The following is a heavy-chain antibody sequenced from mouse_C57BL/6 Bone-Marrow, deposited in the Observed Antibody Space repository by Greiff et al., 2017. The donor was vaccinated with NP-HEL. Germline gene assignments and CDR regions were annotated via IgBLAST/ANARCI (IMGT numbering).Heavy chain of an antibody. CDR3: ARHRGWYYYGSLFDY. CDR2: IDPNSGGT. D-gene: IGHD1-1*01. V-gene: IGHV1-72*01. J-gene: IGHJ2*01. CDR1: GYTFTSYW. Sequence: QVQLQQPGAELVKPGASVELSCKASGYTFTSYWMHWVKQRPGRGLEWIGRIDPNSGGTKYNEKFKSKATLTVDKPSSTAYMQLSSLTSEDSAVYYCARHRGWYYYGSLFDYWGQGTTLTVSS.